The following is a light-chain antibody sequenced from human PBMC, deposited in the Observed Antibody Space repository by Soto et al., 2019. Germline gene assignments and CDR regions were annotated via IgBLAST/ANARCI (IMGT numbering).Light chain of an antibody. Sequence: QSVVSQPPSVSGSPWQKVTISCTGSSSNIGAGSDVHWYQQLPGTAPKLLIYGNTNRPSGVPDRFAGSKSGTSASLAITGLQAEDEADYYCQSYDRSLMLAYVFGTGTRSPS. CDR1: SSNIGAGSD. CDR3: QSYDRSLMLAYV. CDR2: GNT. J-gene: IGLJ1*01. V-gene: IGLV1-40*01.